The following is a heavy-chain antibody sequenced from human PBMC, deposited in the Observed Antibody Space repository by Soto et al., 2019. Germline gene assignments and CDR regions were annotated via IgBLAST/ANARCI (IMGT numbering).Heavy chain of an antibody. Sequence: SVTLSLTCTVSGGSISSYYWGWIRQPPGKGLEWIGYIYYSGSTNYNPSLKSRVTISVDTSKNQFSLKLSSVTAADTAVSSCARGGRVGLGELSLMASFDIWGRETRGTV. D-gene: IGHD3-16*02. CDR1: GGSISSYY. J-gene: IGHJ3*02. V-gene: IGHV4-59*01. CDR2: IYYSGST. CDR3: ARGGRVGLGELSLMASFDI.